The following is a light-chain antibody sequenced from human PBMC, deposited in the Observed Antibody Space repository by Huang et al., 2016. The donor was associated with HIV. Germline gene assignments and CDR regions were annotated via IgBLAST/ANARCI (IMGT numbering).Light chain of an antibody. CDR1: HDITTF. CDR3: QQLTTYPIT. J-gene: IGKJ5*01. V-gene: IGKV1-9*01. Sequence: IQLTQSPPSLSASVGDSVTFTCRASHDITTFLAWYQQKPGKAPHLLISSASTLQSGVPLRFRGSGSGTDFTLTISSLQPEDVATYYCQQLTTYPITFGPGTRLEIK. CDR2: SAS.